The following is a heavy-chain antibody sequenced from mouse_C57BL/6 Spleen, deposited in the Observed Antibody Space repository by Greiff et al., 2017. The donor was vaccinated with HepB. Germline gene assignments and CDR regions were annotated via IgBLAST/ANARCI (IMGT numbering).Heavy chain of an antibody. J-gene: IGHJ4*01. V-gene: IGHV1-82*01. Sequence: VQRVESGPELVKPGASVKISCKASGYAFSSSWMNWVKQRPGKGLEWIGRIYPGDGDTNYNGKFKGKATLTADKSSSTAYMQLSSLTSEDSAVYFCARSKGYSSYAMDYWGQGTSVTVSS. D-gene: IGHD1-3*01. CDR1: GYAFSSSW. CDR3: ARSKGYSSYAMDY. CDR2: IYPGDGDT.